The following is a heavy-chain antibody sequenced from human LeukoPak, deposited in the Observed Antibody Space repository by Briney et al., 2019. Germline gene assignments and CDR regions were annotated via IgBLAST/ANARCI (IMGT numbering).Heavy chain of an antibody. CDR1: GFTFSSYS. V-gene: IGHV3-21*01. Sequence: GGSLRLSCAAPGFTFSSYSMNWVRQAPGKGLEWVSSISSSSSYIYYADSVKGRFTISRDNAKNSLYLQMNSLRAEDTAVYYCATEGWELLPYYYYYMDVWGKGTTVTVSS. D-gene: IGHD1-26*01. CDR2: ISSSSSYI. CDR3: ATEGWELLPYYYYYMDV. J-gene: IGHJ6*03.